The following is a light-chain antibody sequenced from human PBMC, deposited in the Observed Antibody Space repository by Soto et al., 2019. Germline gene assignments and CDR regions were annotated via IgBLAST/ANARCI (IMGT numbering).Light chain of an antibody. V-gene: IGLV2-14*01. Sequence: QSVLTQPASVSGSPGQSITISCTGTSNDIGDYNYVSWYQQHPGKAPKLMIYAVSNRPSGVSNRFSGSKSGNTASLTISGLQAEDEAAYYCSSYTTSSTLSVVFGGGTQLTVL. CDR2: AVS. CDR3: SSYTTSSTLSVV. CDR1: SNDIGDYNY. J-gene: IGLJ2*01.